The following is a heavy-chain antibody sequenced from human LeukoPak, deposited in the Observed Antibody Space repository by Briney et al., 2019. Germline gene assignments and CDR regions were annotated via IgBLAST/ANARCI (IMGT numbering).Heavy chain of an antibody. CDR3: TRTLAYCYGYGNY. J-gene: IGHJ4*02. CDR1: GFTFSSYE. V-gene: IGHV3-48*03. Sequence: PGGSLRLSCAASGFTFSSYEMNWVRQAPGKGLEWVSYISNSGSTIYYADSVKGRFTFSRDNAKNSLYLQMNSLRAEHTAVYYYTRTLAYCYGYGNYWGQGTLVTVSS. CDR2: ISNSGSTI. D-gene: IGHD5-18*01.